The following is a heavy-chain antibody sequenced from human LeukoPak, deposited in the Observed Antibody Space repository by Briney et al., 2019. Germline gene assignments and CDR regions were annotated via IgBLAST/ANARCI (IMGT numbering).Heavy chain of an antibody. CDR1: GGSISSSSYY. V-gene: IGHV4-39*01. CDR3: AREARYYYGSGSYSAFDI. D-gene: IGHD3-10*01. CDR2: IYYSGST. Sequence: PSETLSLTCTVSGGSISSSSYYWGWLRQPPGKGLEWIGSIYYSGSTYYNPSLKSRVTISVDTSKNQFSLKLSSVTAADTAVYYCAREARYYYGSGSYSAFDIWGQGTMVTVSS. J-gene: IGHJ3*02.